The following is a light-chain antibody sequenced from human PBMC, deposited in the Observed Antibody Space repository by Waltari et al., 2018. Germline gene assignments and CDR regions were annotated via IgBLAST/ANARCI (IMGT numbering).Light chain of an antibody. J-gene: IGLJ2*01. Sequence: QSALTQPAPVSGSPGQSSPISCTGTSRDVGTYTRASWYQQHPGKAPKLMIYPVSKRPSGVSDRFSGSKSGDMASLTISGLQPEDEAEYFCSSYAGSSKGVFGGGTKVTVL. V-gene: IGLV2-23*02. CDR1: SRDVGTYTR. CDR3: SSYAGSSKGV. CDR2: PVS.